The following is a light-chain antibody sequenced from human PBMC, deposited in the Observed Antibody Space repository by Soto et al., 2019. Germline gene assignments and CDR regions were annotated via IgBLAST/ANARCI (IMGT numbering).Light chain of an antibody. J-gene: IGKJ2*01. CDR3: QQSYSTPMYT. Sequence: DIQMTQSPSSLSASVGDRVTITCRASQSISSYLNWYQQKPGKAPKLLIYAASSLQSGVPSRFSGSGSGTYFTLTINSLQPDDFATYYCQQSYSTPMYTVGQGTKVEIK. CDR2: AAS. CDR1: QSISSY. V-gene: IGKV1-39*01.